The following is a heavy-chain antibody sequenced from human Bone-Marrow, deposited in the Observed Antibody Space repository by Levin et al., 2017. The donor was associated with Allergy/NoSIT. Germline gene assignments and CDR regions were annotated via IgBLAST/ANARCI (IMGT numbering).Heavy chain of an antibody. V-gene: IGHV1-69*13. J-gene: IGHJ4*02. CDR3: ARDRIAVAATGGDY. D-gene: IGHD6-13*01. Sequence: ASVKVSCKASGGTFRHYALSWVRQAPGQGFEWMGGIVPVFGSTNYAQKFHGRVTITADESTSTANMELSSLRSEDTAVYYCARDRIAVAATGGDYWGQGTLVTVSS. CDR1: GGTFRHYA. CDR2: IVPVFGST.